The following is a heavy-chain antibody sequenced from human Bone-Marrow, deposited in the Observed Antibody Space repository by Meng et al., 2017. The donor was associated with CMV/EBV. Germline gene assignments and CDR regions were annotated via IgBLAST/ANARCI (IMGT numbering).Heavy chain of an antibody. CDR2: IYPGDSAT. J-gene: IGHJ5*02. CDR1: GSTFSSSW. CDR3: AAQPSPVPELAP. V-gene: IGHV5-51*01. Sequence: CKGFGSTFSSSWIGWVRQKPGKGPEWMGIIYPGDSATRYSPSFQGQVTISADKSINTAYLQWGSLKASDTAMYYCAAQPSPVPELAPWGQGTLVTVSS. D-gene: IGHD6-19*01.